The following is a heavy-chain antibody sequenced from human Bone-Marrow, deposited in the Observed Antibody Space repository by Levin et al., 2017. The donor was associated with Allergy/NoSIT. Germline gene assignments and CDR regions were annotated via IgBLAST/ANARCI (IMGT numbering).Heavy chain of an antibody. CDR1: GGSISSGGYY. D-gene: IGHD3-3*01. Sequence: PSETLSLTCTVSGGSISSGGYYWSWIRQHPGTGLEWIGYIYYSGSTYYNPSLKSRVTISVDTSKNQFSLKLSSVTAADTAVYYCARSGEFSNYDFWSGYPEYFQHWGQGTLVTVSS. J-gene: IGHJ1*01. CDR3: ARSGEFSNYDFWSGYPEYFQH. V-gene: IGHV4-31*03. CDR2: IYYSGST.